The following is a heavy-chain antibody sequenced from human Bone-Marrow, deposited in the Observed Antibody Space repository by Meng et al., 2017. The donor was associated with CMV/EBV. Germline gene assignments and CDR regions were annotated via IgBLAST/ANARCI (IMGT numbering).Heavy chain of an antibody. D-gene: IGHD6-19*01. CDR3: TREGSSAWSDYYGLDV. CDR2: IWYDGSNK. V-gene: IGHV3-33*01. Sequence: GESLKISCAASGVTFSSYGMHWVRQAPGKGLEWVAVIWYDGSNKYYADSVKGRFTISRDNAKNTLDLQMNSLRTEDTAVYYCTREGSSAWSDYYGLDVWGQGTTVTVSS. J-gene: IGHJ6*02. CDR1: GVTFSSYG.